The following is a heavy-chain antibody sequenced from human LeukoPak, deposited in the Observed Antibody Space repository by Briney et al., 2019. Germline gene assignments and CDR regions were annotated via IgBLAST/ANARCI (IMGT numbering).Heavy chain of an antibody. Sequence: PGGSLRLSCAASGFTFSSYSMNWFRQPPGKGLEGFSYFISSSSTIYYADSVKGRFTISRDNAKNTLYPQMNSLRAEDTAVYYCARALRYFDWLSTSPEYNWFDPWGQGTLVTVSS. D-gene: IGHD3-9*01. CDR1: GFTFSSYS. CDR2: FISSSSTI. J-gene: IGHJ5*02. CDR3: ARALRYFDWLSTSPEYNWFDP. V-gene: IGHV3-48*01.